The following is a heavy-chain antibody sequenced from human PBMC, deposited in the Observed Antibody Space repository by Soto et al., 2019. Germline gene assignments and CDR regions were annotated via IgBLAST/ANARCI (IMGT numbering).Heavy chain of an antibody. D-gene: IGHD6-13*01. Sequence: SETLSLTCTVSGGSISSGDYYWSWIRQPPGKGLEWIGYIYYSGSTYYNPSLKSRVTISVDTSKNQFSLKLSSVTAADTAVYYCARDDSSWYMDYYYGMDVWGQGTTVTVSS. CDR1: GGSISSGDYY. CDR2: IYYSGST. V-gene: IGHV4-30-4*01. CDR3: ARDDSSWYMDYYYGMDV. J-gene: IGHJ6*02.